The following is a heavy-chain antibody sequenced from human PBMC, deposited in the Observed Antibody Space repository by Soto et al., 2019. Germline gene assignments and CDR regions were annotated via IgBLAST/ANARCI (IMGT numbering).Heavy chain of an antibody. J-gene: IGHJ5*02. CDR1: GGSISSSSYY. V-gene: IGHV4-39*01. Sequence: QLQLQESGPGLVKPSETLSLTCTVSGGSISSSSYYWGWIRQPPGKGLEWIGSIYYSGSTYYNPSLKSRVTISVDTSKNQFSLKLSSVTAADTAVYYCAILWFGEVYNWFDPWGQGTLVTVSS. CDR3: AILWFGEVYNWFDP. CDR2: IYYSGST. D-gene: IGHD3-10*01.